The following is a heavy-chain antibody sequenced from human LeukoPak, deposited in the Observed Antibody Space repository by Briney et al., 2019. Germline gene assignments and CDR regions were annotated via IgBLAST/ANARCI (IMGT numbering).Heavy chain of an antibody. V-gene: IGHV4-39*01. CDR2: IYYSGST. CDR1: GGSISSSSYY. Sequence: PSETLSLTYTVSGGSISSSSYYWGWIRQPPGKGLEWIGSIYYSGSTCYNPSLKSRVTISVDTSKNQFSLKLSSVTAADTAVYYCARTSIAAAGTFDYWGQGTLVTVSS. CDR3: ARTSIAAAGTFDY. J-gene: IGHJ4*02. D-gene: IGHD6-13*01.